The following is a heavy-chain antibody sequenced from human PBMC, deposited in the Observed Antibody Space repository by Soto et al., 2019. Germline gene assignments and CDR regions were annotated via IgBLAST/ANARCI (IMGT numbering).Heavy chain of an antibody. CDR2: ISAYNGNT. V-gene: IGHV1-18*04. CDR3: ARESRDYYDSSGSDY. CDR1: GYTFTSYG. Sequence: QVQLVQSGAELKKPGASVKVSCKASGYTFTSYGISWVRQAPGQGLEWMGWISAYNGNTNYAQKLQGRVTMTTDTSTSTAYMELRSLRSDDTAVYYCARESRDYYDSSGSDYWGQGTLVTVSS. D-gene: IGHD3-22*01. J-gene: IGHJ4*02.